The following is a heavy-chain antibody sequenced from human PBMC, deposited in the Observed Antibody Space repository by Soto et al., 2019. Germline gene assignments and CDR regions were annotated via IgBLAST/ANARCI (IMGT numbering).Heavy chain of an antibody. CDR1: GGYLNSGGFY. D-gene: IGHD6-13*01. CDR2: IFHSGST. V-gene: IGHV4-31*03. CDR3: ARGGIAGHWFDP. Sequence: QVQLQESGPGLLKPSQTLSLTCNVSGGYLNSGGFYWSWIRPHPGKGLEWIGYIFHSGSTLYNPSLYSRVTLAADTSKNQLSLNLRSVTVADTAVYYCARGGIAGHWFDPWGQGTLVTVSS. J-gene: IGHJ5*02.